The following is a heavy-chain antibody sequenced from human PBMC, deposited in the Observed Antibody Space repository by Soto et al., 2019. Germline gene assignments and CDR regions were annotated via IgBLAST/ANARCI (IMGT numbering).Heavy chain of an antibody. CDR3: ARSVGSWYPFDY. D-gene: IGHD6-13*01. CDR2: IYSGGST. CDR1: GFTVSSNY. J-gene: IGHJ4*02. Sequence: GGSLRLSCAASGFTVSSNYMSWVRQAPGKGLEWVSVIYSGGSTYYADSVKGRFTISRDNSKNTLYLQMNSLRAEDTAVYYCARSVGSWYPFDYWGQGTLVTVSS. V-gene: IGHV3-66*01.